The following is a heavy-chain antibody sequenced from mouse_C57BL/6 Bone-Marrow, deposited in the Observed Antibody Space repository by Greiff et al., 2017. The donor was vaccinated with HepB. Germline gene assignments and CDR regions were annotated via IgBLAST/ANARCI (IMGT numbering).Heavy chain of an antibody. CDR1: GYTFTSYW. J-gene: IGHJ2*01. CDR3: AREPVYYGSSPPFDY. CDR2: IYPSDSET. Sequence: VQLQQPGAELVRPGSSVKLSCTASGYTFTSYWMAWVKQRPGQGLEWIGNIYPSDSETHYNQKFKDKATLTVDKSSSTAYMQLSSLTSEDSAVYYCAREPVYYGSSPPFDYWGQGTTLTVSS. D-gene: IGHD1-1*01. V-gene: IGHV1-61*01.